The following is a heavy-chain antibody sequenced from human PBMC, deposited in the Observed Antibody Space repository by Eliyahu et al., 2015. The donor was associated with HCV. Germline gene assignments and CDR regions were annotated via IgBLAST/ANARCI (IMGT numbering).Heavy chain of an antibody. D-gene: IGHD5-12*01. V-gene: IGHV4-59*01. CDR1: GDSISSYY. Sequence: QVQMQESGPGLVKPSETLSLTCXVSGDSISSYYWSWIRQPPGKGLEWIGYVYYTGSINYNPSLKSRVTISIDRSKSQFSLKFSSVTAADTAMYYCARATRGTATIFDYWGQGTLVTVSS. CDR3: ARATRGTATIFDY. CDR2: VYYTGSI. J-gene: IGHJ4*02.